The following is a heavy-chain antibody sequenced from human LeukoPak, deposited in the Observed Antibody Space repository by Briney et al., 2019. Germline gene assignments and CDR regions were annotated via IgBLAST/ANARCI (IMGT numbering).Heavy chain of an antibody. Sequence: PGGSLRLSCAASGFNFANHAMSWLRQTAGKGLEWVSAISGGGDITYYADSVKGRFTISRDNSKDTLFLQMHSLRPGDTAVYYCVREDTPATANYWGQGTLVTISS. CDR2: ISGGGDIT. CDR1: GFNFANHA. V-gene: IGHV3-23*01. CDR3: VREDTPATANY. J-gene: IGHJ4*02. D-gene: IGHD2-21*02.